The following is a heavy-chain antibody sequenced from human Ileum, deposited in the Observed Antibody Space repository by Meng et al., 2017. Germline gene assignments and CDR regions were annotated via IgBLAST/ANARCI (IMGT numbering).Heavy chain of an antibody. J-gene: IGHJ4*02. V-gene: IGHV4-61*01. Sequence: QVELQGSGPGLVRPSGTLSLSCTASGATVNFGLYFWGWIRQSPGKTLEWIGHTYYTGLTNYNPSLKSRVAISLDASKNQFSLKLNSVSAADSAVYFCARTYNTPFFDSWGQGTLVTVSS. CDR1: GATVNFGLYF. D-gene: IGHD1-14*01. CDR3: ARTYNTPFFDS. CDR2: TYYTGLT.